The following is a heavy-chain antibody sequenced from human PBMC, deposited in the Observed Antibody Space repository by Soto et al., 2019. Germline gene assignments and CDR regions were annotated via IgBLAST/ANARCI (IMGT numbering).Heavy chain of an antibody. CDR2: INPSGGST. CDR3: ARDGQPRMRYCSGGSCYSPLDY. D-gene: IGHD2-15*01. CDR1: GYTFTSYY. V-gene: IGHV1-46*03. Sequence: GASVKVSCKASGYTFTSYYMHWVRQAPGQGLEWMGIINPSGGSTSYAQKFQGRVTMTRDTSTSTVYMELSSLRSEDTAVYYCARDGQPRMRYCSGGSCYSPLDYWGQGTLVTVSS. J-gene: IGHJ4*02.